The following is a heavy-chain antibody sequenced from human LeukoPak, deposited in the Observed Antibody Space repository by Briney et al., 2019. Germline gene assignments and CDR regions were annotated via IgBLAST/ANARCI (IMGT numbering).Heavy chain of an antibody. CDR2: FYHSGGT. CDR1: GGSISSSNW. CDR3: ARGGGYSGEGDCL. Sequence: SESLSLTSAVSGGSISSSNWWSWVRQPPGKGLEWIGEFYHSGGTNYNPSLKSRATISVDKSKNQFSLKLSSVTAADTAVYYCARGGGYSGEGDCLWGQGTLVTVSS. V-gene: IGHV4-4*02. J-gene: IGHJ4*02. D-gene: IGHD2-21*02.